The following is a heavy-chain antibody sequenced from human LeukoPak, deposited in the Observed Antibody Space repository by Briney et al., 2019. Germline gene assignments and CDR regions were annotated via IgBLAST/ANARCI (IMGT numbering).Heavy chain of an antibody. V-gene: IGHV1-69*13. CDR1: GGTFSSYA. CDR3: ARDERRWEQWLVRTSGCNY. CDR2: IIPIFGTA. D-gene: IGHD6-19*01. J-gene: IGHJ4*02. Sequence: SVKVSCKASGGTFSSYAISWVRQAPGQGLEWMGGIIPIFGTANYAQKFQGRVTITADESTSTAYMELSSLRAEDTAVYYCARDERRWEQWLVRTSGCNYWGQGTLVTVSS.